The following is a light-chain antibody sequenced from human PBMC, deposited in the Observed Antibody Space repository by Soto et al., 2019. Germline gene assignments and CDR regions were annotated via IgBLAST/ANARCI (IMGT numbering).Light chain of an antibody. CDR2: LAS. CDR3: QYLNSFPLT. Sequence: IQLTQSPSSLSASVGDRVTITCRASQGIASYLAWYQQKPGKAPKLLIYLASTLQRGVPSRFSGSGSGTDFTLTISSLLPEDFATYYCQYLNSFPLTFGGGTEVEIK. V-gene: IGKV1-9*01. CDR1: QGIASY. J-gene: IGKJ4*01.